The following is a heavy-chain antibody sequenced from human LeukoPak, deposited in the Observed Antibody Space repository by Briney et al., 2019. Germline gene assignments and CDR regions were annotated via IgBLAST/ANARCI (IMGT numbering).Heavy chain of an antibody. CDR2: ISSSGSTI. V-gene: IGHV3-11*01. CDR3: AKGVEDSGIYYYYYMDV. D-gene: IGHD2-15*01. CDR1: GFTFSDYY. J-gene: IGHJ6*03. Sequence: GGSLRLSCAASGFTFSDYYMSWIRQAPGKGLEWVSYISSSGSTIYYADSVKGRFTISRDNSKNTLYLQMNGLRAEDTAVYYCAKGVEDSGIYYYYYMDVWGKGTTVTVSS.